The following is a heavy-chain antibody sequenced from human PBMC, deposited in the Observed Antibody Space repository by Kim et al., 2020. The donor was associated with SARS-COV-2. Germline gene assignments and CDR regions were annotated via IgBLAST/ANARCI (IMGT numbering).Heavy chain of an antibody. CDR3: ARNPRNWDSSGYYFDY. CDR1: GGSVSSNSYY. J-gene: IGHJ4*02. CDR2: VYYSGST. Sequence: SETLSLTCTVSGGSVSSNSYYWSWIRQPPGKGLEYIGYVYYSGSTNYNPSLRSRVTISVDTSKNQFSLKLSSVTAADTAVYYCARNPRNWDSSGYYFDYWGQGTLVTVSS. D-gene: IGHD3-22*01. V-gene: IGHV4-61*01.